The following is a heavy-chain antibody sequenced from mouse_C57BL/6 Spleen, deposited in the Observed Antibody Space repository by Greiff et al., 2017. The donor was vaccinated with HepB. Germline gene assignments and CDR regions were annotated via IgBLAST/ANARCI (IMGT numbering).Heavy chain of an antibody. CDR2: ISDGGSYT. J-gene: IGHJ4*01. CDR1: GFTFSSYA. CDR3: ARDTLLRPPRMDY. Sequence: EVKLVESGGGLVKPGGSLILSCAASGFTFSSYAMSWVRQTPEKRLEWVATISDGGSYTYYPDNVKGRFTISRDNAKNNLYLQMSHLKSEDTAMYYCARDTLLRPPRMDYWGQGTSVTVSS. D-gene: IGHD1-2*01. V-gene: IGHV5-4*01.